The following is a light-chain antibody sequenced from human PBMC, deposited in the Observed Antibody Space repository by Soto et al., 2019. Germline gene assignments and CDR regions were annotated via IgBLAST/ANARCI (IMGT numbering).Light chain of an antibody. CDR3: QQYNSYLST. V-gene: IGKV1-5*01. CDR2: DAS. Sequence: DIQMTQSPSTLSASVGDRVTITCRASRSISSWLAWYQQKPGKAPKLLIYDASSLESGVPSRFSGSGSGTEFTLTISSLQPDDFATYYCQQYNSYLSTFGQGTKLEIK. J-gene: IGKJ2*01. CDR1: RSISSW.